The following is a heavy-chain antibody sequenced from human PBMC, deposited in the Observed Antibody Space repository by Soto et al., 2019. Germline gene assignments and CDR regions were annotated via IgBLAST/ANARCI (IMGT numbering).Heavy chain of an antibody. D-gene: IGHD4-17*01. CDR3: ARERRYGDSRYGMDV. CDR1: GFTFSSYS. Sequence: GGSLRLSCAASGFTFSSYSMNWVRQAPGKGLEWVSYISSSSSTIYYADSVKGLFTISRDNAKNSLYLQMDSLRDEDTAVYYCARERRYGDSRYGMDVWGQGTTVTVSS. V-gene: IGHV3-48*02. J-gene: IGHJ6*02. CDR2: ISSSSSTI.